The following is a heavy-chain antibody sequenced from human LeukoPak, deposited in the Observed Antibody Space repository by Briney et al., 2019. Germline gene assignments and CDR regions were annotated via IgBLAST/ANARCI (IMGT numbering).Heavy chain of an antibody. CDR3: ARESSYCSSTSCYDSYFDY. CDR1: GFTVSSNY. Sequence: PGGSLRLSCAASGFTVSSNYMSWVRQAPGKGLEWVSVIYSGGSTYYADSVKGRFTISRDNSKNTLYLQMNSLRAEDTAVYYCARESSYCSSTSCYDSYFDYWGQGTLVTVSS. CDR2: IYSGGST. D-gene: IGHD2-2*01. V-gene: IGHV3-53*01. J-gene: IGHJ4*02.